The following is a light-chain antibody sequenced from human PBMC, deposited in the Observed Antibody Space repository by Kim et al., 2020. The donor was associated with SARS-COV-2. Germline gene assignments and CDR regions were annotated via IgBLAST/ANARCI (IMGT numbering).Light chain of an antibody. CDR1: QTVSTSY. CDR2: DAS. CDR3: QQYASSPTT. J-gene: IGKJ4*01. Sequence: LSQGERATRSCRASQTVSTSYLAWYQQKPGQAPRLLINDASRRATGIPDRFSGSGSGTDFTLTISRLEPEDFAVYYCQQYASSPTTFGGGTKLEI. V-gene: IGKV3-20*01.